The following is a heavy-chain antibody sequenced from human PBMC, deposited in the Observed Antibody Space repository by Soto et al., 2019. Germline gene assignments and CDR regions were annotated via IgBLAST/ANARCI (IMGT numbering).Heavy chain of an antibody. CDR1: GCPFDAYA. CDR3: AKDKGGIVLMVYAIGYYYYGMDV. V-gene: IGHV3-9*01. Sequence: PGGPLSLSWAASGCPFDAYAMHWVRPATGKGLEWVSGISWNSGSIGYADSVKGRFTISRDNAKNSLYLQMNSLRAEDTALYYCAKDKGGIVLMVYAIGYYYYGMDVWGQGTTVTVSS. D-gene: IGHD2-8*01. CDR2: ISWNSGSI. J-gene: IGHJ6*02.